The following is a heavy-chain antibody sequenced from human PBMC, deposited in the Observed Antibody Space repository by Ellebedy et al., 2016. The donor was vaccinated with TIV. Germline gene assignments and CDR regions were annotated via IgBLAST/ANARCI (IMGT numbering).Heavy chain of an antibody. D-gene: IGHD3-16*01. CDR3: VRSRGSGAY. Sequence: SETLSLXCAVYGESLSGFYWTLIRQPPGKGLEWIGEINHRGNTNYNPSLKSRVTISLDSSKNQFSLKLNSVTAADTAVYYCVRSRGSGAYWGQGTLITVSP. CDR1: GESLSGFY. CDR2: INHRGNT. J-gene: IGHJ4*02. V-gene: IGHV4-34*01.